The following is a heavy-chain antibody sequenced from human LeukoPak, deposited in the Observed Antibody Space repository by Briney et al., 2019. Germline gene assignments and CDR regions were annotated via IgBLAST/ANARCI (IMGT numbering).Heavy chain of an antibody. D-gene: IGHD2-15*01. CDR3: AKDSPVATR. V-gene: IGHV3-74*01. CDR2: IKTDGSIT. J-gene: IGHJ4*02. CDR1: GFTFSSHW. Sequence: GGSLRLSCAASGFTFSSHWMHWVRQVPGKGLVWVSRIKTDGSITNYADSVKGRFTISRDDSKNTLYLQMNSLRAEDTALYYCAKDSPVATRWGQGTLVTVSS.